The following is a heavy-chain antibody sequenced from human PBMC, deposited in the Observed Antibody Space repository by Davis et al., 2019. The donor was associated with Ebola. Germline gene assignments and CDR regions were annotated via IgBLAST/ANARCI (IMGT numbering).Heavy chain of an antibody. Sequence: AASVKVSCKASGGTFSSYAISWVRQAPGQGLEWMGWMNPNSGNTGYAQKFQGRVTMTRNTSISTAYMELSSLRSEDTAVYYCARGRIAARRMFVSSSWYYFDYWGQGTLVTVSS. CDR2: MNPNSGNT. V-gene: IGHV1-8*02. D-gene: IGHD6-6*01. CDR3: ARGRIAARRMFVSSSWYYFDY. J-gene: IGHJ4*02. CDR1: GGTFSSYA.